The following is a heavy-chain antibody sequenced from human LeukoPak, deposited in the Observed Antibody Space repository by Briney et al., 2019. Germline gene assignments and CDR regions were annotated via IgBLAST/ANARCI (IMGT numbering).Heavy chain of an antibody. D-gene: IGHD6-13*01. CDR3: ATLGSSSSWYYFDY. V-gene: IGHV1-24*01. CDR1: GYTLTELS. J-gene: IGHJ4*02. Sequence: ASVKVSCKVSGYTLTELSMHWVRQAPGKGLEWMGGFEPEDGETFYAQKFQGRVTMTEDTSTDTAYMELSSLRSEDTAVYYCATLGSSSSWYYFDYWGQGTLVTVSS. CDR2: FEPEDGET.